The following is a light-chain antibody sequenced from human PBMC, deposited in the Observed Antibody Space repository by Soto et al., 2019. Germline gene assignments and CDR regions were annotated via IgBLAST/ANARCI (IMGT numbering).Light chain of an antibody. CDR1: QSINTRY. CDR3: QQYDDSARYK. CDR2: ATS. V-gene: IGKV3-20*01. Sequence: EIVLTQSPGTLSLSPGERATLSCRASQSINTRYSAWYQQKPGQPPSLLIYATSSRAPGIPDRFSGSGSETDFTLTISRLEPEDFAVYYCQQYDDSARYKFGQGTKLDIK. J-gene: IGKJ2*01.